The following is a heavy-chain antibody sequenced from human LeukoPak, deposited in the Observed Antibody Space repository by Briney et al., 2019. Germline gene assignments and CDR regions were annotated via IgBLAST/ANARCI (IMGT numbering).Heavy chain of an antibody. V-gene: IGHV3-48*03. CDR2: ISSGGSPI. Sequence: GGSLRLSCAASGFTFSSYEMNWVRQAPGKGLEWVSYISSGGSPIYYADSVKGRFTISRDNAKNSLYLQMNSLRAEDTAVYYCAREGIVVVPAAVDYWGQGTLVTVSS. J-gene: IGHJ4*02. CDR3: AREGIVVVPAAVDY. D-gene: IGHD2-2*01. CDR1: GFTFSSYE.